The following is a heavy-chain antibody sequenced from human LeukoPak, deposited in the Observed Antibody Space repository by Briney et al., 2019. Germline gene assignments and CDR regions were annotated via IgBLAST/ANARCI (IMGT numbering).Heavy chain of an antibody. V-gene: IGHV3-23*01. Sequence: GGSLRLSCAASGFTFSSYWMHWVRQAPGKGPEWVSGISASGGGTYYGDSVKGRFTISRDNSKNTLYLQMNSLRAEDTAVYYCAKGTRTLWFGEPPNWGQGTLVTVSS. CDR3: AKGTRTLWFGEPPN. J-gene: IGHJ4*02. CDR1: GFTFSSYW. D-gene: IGHD3-10*01. CDR2: ISASGGGT.